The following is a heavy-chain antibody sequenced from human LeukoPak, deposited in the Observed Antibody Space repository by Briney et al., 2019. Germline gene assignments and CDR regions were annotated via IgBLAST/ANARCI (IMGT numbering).Heavy chain of an antibody. J-gene: IGHJ4*02. CDR1: GFTFSIYW. D-gene: IGHD3-9*01. V-gene: IGHV3-74*01. CDR3: AKDRFLTGYYYFDY. Sequence: QPGGSLRLSCSASGFTFSIYWMHWVRQPPGKGLVWVSRINRDGTITHYADSVKGRFTISRDNAKNTMYLQMNSLTAEDTAVYYCAKDRFLTGYYYFDYWGQGTLVTVSS. CDR2: INRDGTIT.